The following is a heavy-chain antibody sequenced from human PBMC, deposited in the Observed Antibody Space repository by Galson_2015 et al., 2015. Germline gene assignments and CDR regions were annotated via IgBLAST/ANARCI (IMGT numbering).Heavy chain of an antibody. CDR1: GYNFTSHW. CDR2: VYPGDSDT. Sequence: QSGAEVKKPGESLTISCTGSGYNFTSHWIGWVRQMPGRGLEWMGYVYPGDSDTRYSPSFQGQVTISADKSISTAYLQWSSLKASDTAMYYCARRSGGNFDSWGQGTLVTVSS. D-gene: IGHD4-23*01. J-gene: IGHJ4*02. V-gene: IGHV5-51*03. CDR3: ARRSGGNFDS.